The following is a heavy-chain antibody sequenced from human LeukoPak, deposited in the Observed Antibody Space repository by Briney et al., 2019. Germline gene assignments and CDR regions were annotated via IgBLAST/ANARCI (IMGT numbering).Heavy chain of an antibody. J-gene: IGHJ4*02. Sequence: GGSLRLSCVVSGFTFSRSAMSWVRLAPGKGLEWVSGISGSGGHTYYTDSVKGRFTISRDNSGTTVSLQMNSLTTDDTAVYFCAKEGRLTVAAVVVENYFDYWGQGTPAIVSA. D-gene: IGHD3-22*01. CDR3: AKEGRLTVAAVVVENYFDY. CDR2: ISGSGGHT. V-gene: IGHV3-23*01. CDR1: GFTFSRSA.